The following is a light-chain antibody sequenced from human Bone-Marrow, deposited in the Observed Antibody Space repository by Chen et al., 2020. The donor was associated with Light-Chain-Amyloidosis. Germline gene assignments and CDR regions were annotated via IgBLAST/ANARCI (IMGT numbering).Light chain of an antibody. CDR2: LAS. CDR1: QDITNL. CDR3: QQADKFPIT. J-gene: IGKJ5*01. V-gene: IGKV1-12*01. Sequence: DIQMTQSPSSVSASIGDSVSITCRASQDITNLLGWYQQKPGKAPKLLIYLASNLHTGVPSRFSASGFGTFFTLTINNVQPEDFGRYYCQQADKFPITFGQGTRL.